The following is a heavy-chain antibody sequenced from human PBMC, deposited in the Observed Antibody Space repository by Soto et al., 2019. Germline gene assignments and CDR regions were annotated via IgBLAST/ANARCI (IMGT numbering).Heavy chain of an antibody. CDR3: VQTTGWPGFDF. CDR1: GFAVRSKY. J-gene: IGHJ4*02. Sequence: EVQLVESGGGLIQPGGSLRLSCAASGFAVRSKYMTWVRQAPGKGLEWVSVIYGGGTTYYADSVKGRFTISRDTSKNTLYLQMNSLRAEDTAVYYCVQTTGWPGFDFWGQGTLDTVSS. CDR2: IYGGGTT. V-gene: IGHV3-53*01. D-gene: IGHD6-19*01.